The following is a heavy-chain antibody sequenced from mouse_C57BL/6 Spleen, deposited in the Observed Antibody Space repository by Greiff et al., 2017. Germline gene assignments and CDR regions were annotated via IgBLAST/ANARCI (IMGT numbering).Heavy chain of an antibody. CDR3: GRWPTGTNFGY. D-gene: IGHD4-1*02. Sequence: QVQLKESGPELVKPGASVKISCKASGYAFSSSWMNWVKQRPGKGLEWIGRIYPGDGDTNYNGKFKGKATLTADKSSSTAYMQLSSLTSEDSAVYFCGRWPTGTNFGYWGQGTTLTVSS. V-gene: IGHV1-82*01. CDR2: IYPGDGDT. J-gene: IGHJ2*01. CDR1: GYAFSSSW.